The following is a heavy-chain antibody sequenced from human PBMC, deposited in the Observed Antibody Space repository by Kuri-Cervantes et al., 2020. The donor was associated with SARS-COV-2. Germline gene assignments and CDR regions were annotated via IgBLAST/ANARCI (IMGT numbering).Heavy chain of an antibody. CDR1: GGSISSSSYY. J-gene: IGHJ6*02. V-gene: IGHV4-39*01. CDR2: IYYSGST. Sequence: GSLRLSCTVSGGSISSSSYYWGWIRQPPGTGLEWIGSIYYSGSTYYNPSLKSRVTISVDTSKNQFSLKLSSVTAADTAVYYCARARWGSGGTDSYYGMDVWGQGTTVTVSS. D-gene: IGHD6-19*01. CDR3: ARARWGSGGTDSYYGMDV.